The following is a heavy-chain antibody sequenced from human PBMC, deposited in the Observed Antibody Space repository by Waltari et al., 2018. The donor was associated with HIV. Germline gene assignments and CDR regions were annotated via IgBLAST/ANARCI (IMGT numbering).Heavy chain of an antibody. Sequence: QLHLQESGPGLVKPSATLALTCTGSGGSITSNDFYWAWIRQPPGKGLEWIGLMYNSGTTDYNPSLKSRVSMSRDTSKNRFSLRLHSVTAADTAIYYCARRGDGFNQHARLDHWGPGTLVTVSS. D-gene: IGHD2-2*01. CDR1: GGSITSNDFY. CDR2: MYNSGTT. V-gene: IGHV4-39*01. CDR3: ARRGDGFNQHARLDH. J-gene: IGHJ4*02.